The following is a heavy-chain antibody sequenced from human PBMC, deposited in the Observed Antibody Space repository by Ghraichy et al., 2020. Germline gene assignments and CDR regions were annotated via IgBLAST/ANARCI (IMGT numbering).Heavy chain of an antibody. D-gene: IGHD2-15*01. J-gene: IGHJ4*02. CDR1: GFTFSSYD. CDR2: IGTAGDT. CDR3: ARDVVSKDDIVVVVAATLDY. Sequence: GGSLRLSCAASGFTFSSYDMHWVRQATGKGLEWVSAIGTAGDTYYPGSVKGRFTISRENAKNSLYLQMNSLRAGDTAVYYCARDVVSKDDIVVVVAATLDYWGQGTLVTVSS. V-gene: IGHV3-13*01.